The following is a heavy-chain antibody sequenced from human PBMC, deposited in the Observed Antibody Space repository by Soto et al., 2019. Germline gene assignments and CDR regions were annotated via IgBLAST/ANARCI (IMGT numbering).Heavy chain of an antibody. D-gene: IGHD4-17*01. J-gene: IGHJ6*02. CDR3: AKGSVTGPRYYYYGMDV. CDR1: GWSINTYY. V-gene: IGHV3-30*18. Sequence: LSLTCTVSGWSINTYYWSWIRQPPGKGLERVAVISYDGSNKYYADSVRGRFTISRDNSKNTLYLQMNSLRAEDTAVYYCAKGSVTGPRYYYYGMDVWGRGTTVTVSS. CDR2: ISYDGSNK.